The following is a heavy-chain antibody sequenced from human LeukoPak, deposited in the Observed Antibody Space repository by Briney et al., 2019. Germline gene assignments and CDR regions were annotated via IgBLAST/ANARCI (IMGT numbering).Heavy chain of an antibody. V-gene: IGHV1-8*03. CDR1: GYTFTSYD. D-gene: IGHD3-9*01. Sequence: ASVKVSCKASGYTFTSYDINWVRQATGQGLEWMGWMNPNSGNTGYAQKFQGRVTITRNTSISTAYMELSSLRSEDTAVYYCARGLRYFDWLLGSSAGSDYWGQGTLVTVSS. J-gene: IGHJ4*02. CDR2: MNPNSGNT. CDR3: ARGLRYFDWLLGSSAGSDY.